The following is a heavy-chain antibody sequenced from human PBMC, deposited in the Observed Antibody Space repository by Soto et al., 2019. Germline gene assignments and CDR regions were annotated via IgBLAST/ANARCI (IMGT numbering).Heavy chain of an antibody. V-gene: IGHV3-23*01. Sequence: VGSLRLSCAASGFTFSSYAMSWVRQAPGRGLEWVSAISGSGGSTYYADSVKGRFTISRDNSKNTLYLQMNSLRAEDTAVYYCAKEEKDPRPPAKVAVDVWGQGTTVTVSS. CDR3: AKEEKDPRPPAKVAVDV. J-gene: IGHJ6*02. CDR1: GFTFSSYA. CDR2: ISGSGGST.